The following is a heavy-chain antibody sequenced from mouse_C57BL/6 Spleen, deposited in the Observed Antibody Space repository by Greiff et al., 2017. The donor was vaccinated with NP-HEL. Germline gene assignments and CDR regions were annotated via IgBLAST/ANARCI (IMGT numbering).Heavy chain of an antibody. Sequence: VKLQQPGAELVMPGASVKLSCKASGYTFTSYWMHWVKQRPGQGLEWIGEIDPSDSYTNYNQKFKGKSTLTVDKSSSTAYMQLSSLTSEDSAVYYCARYEDSSYVYFDVWGTGTTVTVSS. CDR1: GYTFTSYW. CDR3: ARYEDSSYVYFDV. D-gene: IGHD1-1*01. V-gene: IGHV1-69*01. J-gene: IGHJ1*03. CDR2: IDPSDSYT.